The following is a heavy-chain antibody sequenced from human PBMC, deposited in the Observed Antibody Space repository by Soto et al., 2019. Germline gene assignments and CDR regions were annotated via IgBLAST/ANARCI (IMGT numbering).Heavy chain of an antibody. D-gene: IGHD2-2*01. J-gene: IGHJ3*02. Sequence: QVQLQESGPGLVRPSETLSLTCTVSGGYLSNYNWNWVRQSAGKGLEWIGRIYSNGKAYYNPSLKSRVTMSLDTLNSQVSLRLRSVTAADTAKYYCARERTYQLSGDDTLDIWGLGTMVTVSP. CDR1: GGYLSNYN. V-gene: IGHV4-4*07. CDR3: ARERTYQLSGDDTLDI. CDR2: IYSNGKA.